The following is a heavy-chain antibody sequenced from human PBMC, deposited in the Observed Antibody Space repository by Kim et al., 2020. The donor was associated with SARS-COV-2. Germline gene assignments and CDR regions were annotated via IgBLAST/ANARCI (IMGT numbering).Heavy chain of an antibody. V-gene: IGHV3-23*01. J-gene: IGHJ4*02. CDR3: AKAGPVEMAKACYFAY. Sequence: GGSLRLSCAASGFTFSSYAMSWVRQAPGKGLEWVSAISGSGGSTYYADSVKGRFTISRDNSKNTLYLQMNSLRAEDTAVYYCAKAGPVEMAKACYFAYWGQGTLVTVSS. CDR1: GFTFSSYA. CDR2: ISGSGGST. D-gene: IGHD5-12*01.